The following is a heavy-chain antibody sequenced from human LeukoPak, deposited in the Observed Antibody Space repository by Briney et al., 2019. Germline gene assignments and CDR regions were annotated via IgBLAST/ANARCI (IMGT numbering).Heavy chain of an antibody. Sequence: RRTLRLSCAPSGFTLRKDGVHCGREAPGEGLGGGSRINEPVTGPTSEASVRGRFTFSRANAKNTMSLHMKILRSEATAVYYCVRSFSGSREYWGQGTLVTVSS. J-gene: IGHJ4*02. CDR3: VRSFSGSREY. CDR2: INEPVTGP. CDR1: GFTLRKDG. D-gene: IGHD5-24*01. V-gene: IGHV3-74*03.